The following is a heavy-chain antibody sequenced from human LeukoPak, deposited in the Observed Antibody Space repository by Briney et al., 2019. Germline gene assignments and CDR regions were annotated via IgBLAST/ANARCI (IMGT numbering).Heavy chain of an antibody. D-gene: IGHD6-13*01. J-gene: IGHJ4*02. CDR3: ASLGNCSWYAASFDY. CDR1: GFTFSSYS. CDR2: ISSSSSYI. Sequence: PGGSLRLSCAASGFTFSSYSMNWVRQAPGKGLEWVSSISSSSSYIYYADSVKGRFTISRDNAKNSLYLQMNSLRAEDTAVYYCASLGNCSWYAASFDYWGQGTLVTVSS. V-gene: IGHV3-21*01.